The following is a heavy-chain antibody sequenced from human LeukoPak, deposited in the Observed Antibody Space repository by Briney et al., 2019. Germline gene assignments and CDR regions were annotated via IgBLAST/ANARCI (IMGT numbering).Heavy chain of an antibody. D-gene: IGHD6-13*01. Sequence: SETLSLTCTLSGGSISSYYWSWIRQSAGKGLEWIGRIYSSGSTNYNPSLKSRVTMSVDTSKHQFSLNLSSVTAAYTPVYYCAREGSSPTHNFDYWGQGTLVTVSS. V-gene: IGHV4-4*07. CDR3: AREGSSPTHNFDY. CDR2: IYSSGST. CDR1: GGSISSYY. J-gene: IGHJ4*02.